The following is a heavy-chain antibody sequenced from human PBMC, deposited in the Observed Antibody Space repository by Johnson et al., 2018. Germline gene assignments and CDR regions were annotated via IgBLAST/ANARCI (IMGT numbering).Heavy chain of an antibody. V-gene: IGHV3-49*03. D-gene: IGHD3-10*01. J-gene: IGHJ6*03. CDR2: TRSKAYGGTK. CDR1: GFTFGDYT. Sequence: EVQLVESGGGLVQPGRSLRLSCRASGFTFGDYTMSWFRQAPGKGLEWVGFTRSKAYGGTKEYAASVKGRFTISRDESKSIAYLQMNSQKTEDTAVYYCTRDAGKGGFYDHYMDVWGKGTAVTVSS. CDR3: TRDAGKGGFYDHYMDV.